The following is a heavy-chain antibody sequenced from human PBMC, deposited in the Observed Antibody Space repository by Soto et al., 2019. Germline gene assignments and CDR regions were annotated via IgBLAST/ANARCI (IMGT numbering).Heavy chain of an antibody. CDR3: ARLTTVTHKIKYFDY. D-gene: IGHD4-17*01. Sequence: SETLSLTCTVSGGSISSYYRSWIRQPPGKGLEWIGYIYYSGSTNYNPSLKSRVTISVDTSKNQFSLKLSSVTAADTAVYYCARLTTVTHKIKYFDYWGQGTLVTVSS. V-gene: IGHV4-59*01. J-gene: IGHJ4*02. CDR1: GGSISSYY. CDR2: IYYSGST.